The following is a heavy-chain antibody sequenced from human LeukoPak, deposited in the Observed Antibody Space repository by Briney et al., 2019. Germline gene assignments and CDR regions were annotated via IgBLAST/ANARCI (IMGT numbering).Heavy chain of an antibody. CDR1: GFTVSSNY. V-gene: IGHV3-53*01. Sequence: AGGSLRLSCAASGFTVSSNYMSWVRQAPGKGLEWVSVIYSGGSTYYADSVKGRFTISRDNSKNTLYLQMNSLRAEDTAVYYCARDIVATIPDAFDIWGQGTMVTVSS. CDR2: IYSGGST. D-gene: IGHD5-12*01. J-gene: IGHJ3*02. CDR3: ARDIVATIPDAFDI.